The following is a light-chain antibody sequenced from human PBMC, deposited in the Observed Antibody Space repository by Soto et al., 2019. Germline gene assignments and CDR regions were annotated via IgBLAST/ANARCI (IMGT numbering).Light chain of an antibody. CDR1: QTISSW. CDR3: QHYNSYSEA. CDR2: KAS. Sequence: DIQMTQSPSTLSASVRDRVTITCRASQTISSWLAWYQQKPGKAPKLLIYKASTLKSGVPSRFSGSGSGTEFTLTIRSLQPDDFATYYCQHYNSYSEAFGQGTKVDIK. J-gene: IGKJ1*01. V-gene: IGKV1-5*03.